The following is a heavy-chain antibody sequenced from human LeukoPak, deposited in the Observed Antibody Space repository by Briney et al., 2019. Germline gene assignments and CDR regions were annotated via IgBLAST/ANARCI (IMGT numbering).Heavy chain of an antibody. J-gene: IGHJ5*02. CDR3: ARVPDSSSWYRPSSNWFDP. V-gene: IGHV1-8*01. CDR1: GYTFTSYV. CDR2: MNPNSGNT. Sequence: ASVKVSCKASGYTFTSYVINWVRQATGQGLEWMGWMNPNSGNTGYAQKFQGRVTMTRNTSISTAYMELSSLRSEDTAVYYCARVPDSSSWYRPSSNWFDPWGQGTLVTVSS. D-gene: IGHD6-13*01.